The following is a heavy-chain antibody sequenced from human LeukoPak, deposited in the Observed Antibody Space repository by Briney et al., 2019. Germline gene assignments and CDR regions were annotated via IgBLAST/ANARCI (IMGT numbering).Heavy chain of an antibody. CDR1: GGSISSGDYY. CDR2: IYYSGST. D-gene: IGHD3-10*02. J-gene: IGHJ4*02. CDR3: ASSTITMSTYDY. V-gene: IGHV4-30-4*01. Sequence: SETLSLTCTVSGGSISSGDYYWSWIRQPPGKGLEWIGYIYYSGSTYYNPSLKSRVTISVDTSKNQFSLKLSSVTAAATAVYYCASSTITMSTYDYWGQGTLVTVSS.